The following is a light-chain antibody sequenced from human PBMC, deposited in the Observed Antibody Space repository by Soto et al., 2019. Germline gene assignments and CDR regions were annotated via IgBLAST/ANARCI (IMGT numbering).Light chain of an antibody. CDR2: AAS. J-gene: IGKJ4*01. Sequence: AIQMTQSPSSLSASVGDRVTITCRASQGVSNDVGWYQQKPGKAPRLLIYAASTLQSGVPSRFSGSQSATDFTLTISSLQPEVFATYYCLQDFAYPLTFGGGTKVEIK. CDR3: LQDFAYPLT. V-gene: IGKV1-6*01. CDR1: QGVSND.